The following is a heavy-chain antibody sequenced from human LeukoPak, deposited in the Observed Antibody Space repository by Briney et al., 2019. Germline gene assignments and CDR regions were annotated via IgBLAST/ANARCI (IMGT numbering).Heavy chain of an antibody. CDR1: GGSISSGGYY. CDR3: ARGISSVLGSSSSFDY. J-gene: IGHJ4*02. Sequence: SETLSLTCTVSGGSISSGGYYWSWIRQPPGKGLEWIGYIYHSGSTYYNPSLKSRVTISVDRSKNQFSLKLSSVTAADTAVYYCARGISSVLGSSSSFDYWGQGTLVTVSS. V-gene: IGHV4-30-2*01. CDR2: IYHSGST. D-gene: IGHD6-6*01.